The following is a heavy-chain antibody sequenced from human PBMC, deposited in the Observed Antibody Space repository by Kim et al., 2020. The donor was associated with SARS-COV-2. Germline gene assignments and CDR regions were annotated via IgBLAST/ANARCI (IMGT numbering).Heavy chain of an antibody. CDR2: ISYDGSNK. D-gene: IGHD3-22*01. CDR1: GFTFSSYG. V-gene: IGHV3-30*18. CDR3: AKVLDYDSSGYYAVDAFDI. Sequence: GGSLRLSCAASGFTFSSYGMHWVRQAPGKGLEWVAVISYDGSNKYYADSVKGRFTISRDNSKNTLYLQMNSLRAEDTAVYYCAKVLDYDSSGYYAVDAFDIWGQGTMVTVSS. J-gene: IGHJ3*02.